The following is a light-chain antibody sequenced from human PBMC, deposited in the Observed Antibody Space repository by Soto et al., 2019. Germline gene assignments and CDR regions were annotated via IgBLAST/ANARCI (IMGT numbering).Light chain of an antibody. CDR2: GNS. CDR1: SSNIGAGYD. J-gene: IGLJ2*01. Sequence: QSVLTQPPSVSGAPGQRVTISCTGSSSNIGAGYDVHWYQQLPGTAPKLLIYGNSNRPSGVPDRFSGSKSGTADSLAITGLQAEDGADYYCQSYDSSLSGVVFGGGTQLTVL. V-gene: IGLV1-40*01. CDR3: QSYDSSLSGVV.